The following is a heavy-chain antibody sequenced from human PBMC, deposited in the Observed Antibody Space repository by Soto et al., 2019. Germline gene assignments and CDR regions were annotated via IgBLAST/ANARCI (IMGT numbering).Heavy chain of an antibody. Sequence: TLVNPTQTLRLTCAFSGFSLSASGASVGWIRQPPGKALEWLAHIYWNDDKRYSPSLRSRLTISKDTSKNQVVLTFTNMDPADTGTYYCVHRLDVPGLAFDPWGQGTLVTVSS. D-gene: IGHD3-10*02. V-gene: IGHV2-5*01. J-gene: IGHJ5*02. CDR2: IYWNDDK. CDR3: VHRLDVPGLAFDP. CDR1: GFSLSASGAS.